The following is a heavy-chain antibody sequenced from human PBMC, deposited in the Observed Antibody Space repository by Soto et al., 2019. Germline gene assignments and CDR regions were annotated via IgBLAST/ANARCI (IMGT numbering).Heavy chain of an antibody. CDR1: GFSVSSNY. V-gene: IGHV3-53*01. Sequence: EVQLVESGGGLIQPGGSLRLSCAASGFSVSSNYMSWVRQAPGKGLEWVSVIYSGGNTHYADSVKGRFPISRDNSKNTLYLQMNSLTAEDTAVYYCARDSTWIPYYHYEMDVWGQGTTVTVSS. J-gene: IGHJ6*02. CDR3: ARDSTWIPYYHYEMDV. D-gene: IGHD5-18*01. CDR2: IYSGGNT.